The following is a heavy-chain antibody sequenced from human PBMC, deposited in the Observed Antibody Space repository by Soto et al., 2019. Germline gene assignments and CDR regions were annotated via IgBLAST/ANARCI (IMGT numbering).Heavy chain of an antibody. CDR1: GFTFSSYG. D-gene: IGHD4-17*01. CDR3: AKDPDYGGNSDNWGFDY. J-gene: IGHJ4*02. Sequence: GGSLRLSCAASGFTFSSYGMHWVRQAPGKGLEWVAVISYDGSNKYYADSVKGRFTISRDNSKNTLYLQMNSLRAEDTAVYYCAKDPDYGGNSDNWGFDYWGQGTLVTVSS. V-gene: IGHV3-30*18. CDR2: ISYDGSNK.